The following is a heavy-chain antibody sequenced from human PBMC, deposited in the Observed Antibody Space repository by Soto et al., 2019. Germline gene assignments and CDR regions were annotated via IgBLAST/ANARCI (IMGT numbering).Heavy chain of an antibody. CDR1: GYTLTELS. CDR2: FDPEDGET. J-gene: IGHJ4*02. D-gene: IGHD3-3*01. CDR3: ATVGFWSGYVGFDY. Sequence: GASVKVSWKVSGYTLTELSMHWVRQAPGKGLEWMGGFDPEDGETIYAQKFQGRVTMTEDTSTDTAYMELSSLRSEDTAVYYCATVGFWSGYVGFDYWGQGTLVTVSS. V-gene: IGHV1-24*01.